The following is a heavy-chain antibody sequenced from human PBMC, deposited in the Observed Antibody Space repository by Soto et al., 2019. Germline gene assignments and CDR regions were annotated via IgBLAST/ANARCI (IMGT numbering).Heavy chain of an antibody. J-gene: IGHJ6*02. CDR1: GGTFSSYA. CDR2: IIPIFGTA. CDR3: ARDAGVYYHGSGIQKYYYYGMDV. Sequence: QVQLVQSGAEVKKPGSSVKVSCKASGGTFSSYAISWVRQAPGQGLEWMGGIIPIFGTANYAQKFQGRVTITADESTSTAYMELSSLRSEDTAVYYCARDAGVYYHGSGIQKYYYYGMDVWGQGTTVTVSS. D-gene: IGHD3-10*01. V-gene: IGHV1-69*01.